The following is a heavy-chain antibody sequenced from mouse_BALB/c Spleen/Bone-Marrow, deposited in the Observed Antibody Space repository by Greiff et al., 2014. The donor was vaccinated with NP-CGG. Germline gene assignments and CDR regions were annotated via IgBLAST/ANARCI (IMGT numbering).Heavy chain of an antibody. Sequence: EVQLQQSGGGLVQPGGSLKLSCAASGFDFSRYWMSWVRQAPGKGLGWIGEINPDSSTINYTPPLKDKFIISRDNAKNTLYLQMSKVRSEDTALYYCALLGYYGYFYVWGAGTTVTVSS. CDR1: GFDFSRYW. V-gene: IGHV4-1*02. J-gene: IGHJ1*01. CDR3: ALLGYYGYFYV. CDR2: INPDSSTI. D-gene: IGHD2-2*01.